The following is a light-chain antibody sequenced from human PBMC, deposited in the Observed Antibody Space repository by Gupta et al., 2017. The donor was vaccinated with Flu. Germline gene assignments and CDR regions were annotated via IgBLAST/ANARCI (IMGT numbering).Light chain of an antibody. CDR3: HQENHGPPPRS. CDR2: GAS. CDR1: QSVSTN. Sequence: EIVMTQSPATLSVSPGERATLSCRASQSVSTNLAWYQQKPGQAPRLFIYGASTRATGIPARCRGSGVGTEFNITITSRQSEDLDIYFCHQENHGPPPRSFGQWTKLEI. V-gene: IGKV3D-15*01. J-gene: IGKJ2*04.